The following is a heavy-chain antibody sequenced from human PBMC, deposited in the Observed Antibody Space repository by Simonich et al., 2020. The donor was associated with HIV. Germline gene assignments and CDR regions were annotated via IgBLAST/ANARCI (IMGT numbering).Heavy chain of an antibody. CDR3: ARDGRKGSSTSCSDY. D-gene: IGHD2-2*01. J-gene: IGHJ4*02. Sequence: EVQLVESGGGLVKPGGSLRLSCAASGFTFRRYSMNWVRQAPGKGLEWVSSISSSSSYKYYADSVKGRFTISRDNAKNSLYLQMNSLRAEDTAVYYCARDGRKGSSTSCSDYWGQGTLVTVSS. CDR2: ISSSSSYK. CDR1: GFTFRRYS. V-gene: IGHV3-21*01.